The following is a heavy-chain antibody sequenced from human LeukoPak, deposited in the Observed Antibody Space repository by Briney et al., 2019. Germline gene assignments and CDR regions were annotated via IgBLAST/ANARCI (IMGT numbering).Heavy chain of an antibody. CDR3: ASGRWLQFDY. D-gene: IGHD5-24*01. CDR2: TYYRSKWYN. CDR1: GDSVSNNSGA. V-gene: IGHV6-1*01. Sequence: PSETLSLTCVISGDSVSNNSGAWNWIRQSPSRGLEWLGRTYYRSKWYNDYAVSVKSRITINPDTSKNQFSLQPNSVTPEDTAVYYCASGRWLQFDYWGQGTLVTVSS. J-gene: IGHJ4*02.